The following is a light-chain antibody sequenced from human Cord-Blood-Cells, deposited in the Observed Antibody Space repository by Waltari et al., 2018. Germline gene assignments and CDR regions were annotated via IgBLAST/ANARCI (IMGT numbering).Light chain of an antibody. CDR1: KSVSSY. CDR3: QQYGSSPRYT. J-gene: IGKJ2*01. V-gene: IGKV3-11*01. CDR2: DAS. Sequence: EIVLTQSPPTLSLSPGERATLPCRASKSVSSYLAWYQQKTGQAPTLLIYDASNRSTGIPARFSGSGSGTDFTLTISSLEPEDFAVYYCQQYGSSPRYTFGQGTKLEIK.